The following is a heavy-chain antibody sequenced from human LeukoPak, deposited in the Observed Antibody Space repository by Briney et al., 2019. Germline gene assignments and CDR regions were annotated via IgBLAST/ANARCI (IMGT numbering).Heavy chain of an antibody. V-gene: IGHV4-61*01. J-gene: IGHJ6*02. CDR3: ASMWLVDYYYYGMDV. CDR2: VYYTGNT. Sequence: KTSETLSLTCTVSGGSVSSGSYYWSWIRQPPGKGLEWIGYVYYTGNTNYNPSLKSRVTISVDTSKNQFSLKLSSVTAADTAVYYCASMWLVDYYYYGMDVWGQGTTVTVSS. D-gene: IGHD6-19*01. CDR1: GGSVSSGSYY.